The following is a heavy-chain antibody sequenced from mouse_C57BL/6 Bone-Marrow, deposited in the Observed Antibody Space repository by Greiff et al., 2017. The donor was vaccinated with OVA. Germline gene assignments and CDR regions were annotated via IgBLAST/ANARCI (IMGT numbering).Heavy chain of an antibody. CDR3: ARYYGYDEGFAY. J-gene: IGHJ3*01. Sequence: QVQLQQSGAELARPGASVKMSCKASGYTFTSYTMHWVKQRPGQGLEWIGYINPSSGYTKYNQKFKDKATLTADKSSSTAYMQLSSLTSEDSAVYYCARYYGYDEGFAYWGQGTLVTVSA. V-gene: IGHV1-4*01. CDR2: INPSSGYT. D-gene: IGHD2-2*01. CDR1: GYTFTSYT.